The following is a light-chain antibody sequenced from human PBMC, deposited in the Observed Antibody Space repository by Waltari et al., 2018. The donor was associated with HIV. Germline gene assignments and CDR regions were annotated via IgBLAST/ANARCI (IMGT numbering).Light chain of an antibody. Sequence: QSALTQPRSVSGSPGQSVTISCTGTSSDVGDYNYVSWYQQHPAKAPKLMIFDVNKRPYGVPDRFSGSKSGNTASLTSSGLQAEDEADYDCCSYADDYTWVFGGGTKLTVL. V-gene: IGLV2-11*01. CDR1: SSDVGDYNY. CDR2: DVN. CDR3: CSYADDYTWV. J-gene: IGLJ3*02.